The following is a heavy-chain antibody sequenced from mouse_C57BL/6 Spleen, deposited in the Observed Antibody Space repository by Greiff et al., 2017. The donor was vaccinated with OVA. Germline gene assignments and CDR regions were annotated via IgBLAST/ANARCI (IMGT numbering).Heavy chain of an antibody. Sequence: QVQLQQPGAELVKPGASVKLSCKASGYTFTSYWMQWVKQRPGQGLEWIGEIDPSDSYTNYNQKFKGKATLTVDTSSSTAYMQLSSLTSEDSAVYYGARSDGNCPHWYFDVWGTGTTVTVSS. V-gene: IGHV1-50*01. D-gene: IGHD2-1*01. CDR1: GYTFTSYW. CDR3: ARSDGNCPHWYFDV. J-gene: IGHJ1*03. CDR2: IDPSDSYT.